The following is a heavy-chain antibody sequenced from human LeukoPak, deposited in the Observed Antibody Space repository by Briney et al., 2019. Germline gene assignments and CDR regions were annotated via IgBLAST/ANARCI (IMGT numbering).Heavy chain of an antibody. V-gene: IGHV1-24*01. CDR2: FDPEDGET. CDR3: ATVPRGGLLRFLEWLPFDP. D-gene: IGHD3-3*01. CDR1: GYTLTELS. J-gene: IGHJ5*02. Sequence: ASVKVSCKVSGYTLTELSMHWVRQAPGKGLEWMGGFDPEDGETIYAQKFQGRVTMTEDTSTDTAYMELSSLRSEDTAVYYCATVPRGGLLRFLEWLPFDPWGQGTLATVSS.